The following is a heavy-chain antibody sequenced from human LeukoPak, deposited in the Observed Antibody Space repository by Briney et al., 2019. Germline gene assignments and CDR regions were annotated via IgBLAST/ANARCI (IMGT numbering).Heavy chain of an antibody. D-gene: IGHD6-13*01. Sequence: GGSLRLSCAASGFTFTTYAISWVLQAPGRGLEWVSAISGSGAYTYYADSVKGRFTISGDNSKSTLYLQMNSLRVEDTAVYYCAKAVSSRRFCDSWGQGTLVTVSS. CDR3: AKAVSSRRFCDS. CDR2: ISGSGAYT. J-gene: IGHJ4*02. V-gene: IGHV3-23*01. CDR1: GFTFTTYA.